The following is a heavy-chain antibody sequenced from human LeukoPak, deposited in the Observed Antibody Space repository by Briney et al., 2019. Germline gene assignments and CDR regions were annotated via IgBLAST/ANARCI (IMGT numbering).Heavy chain of an antibody. V-gene: IGHV3-74*01. CDR1: GFTFSSYW. Sequence: GGSLRLSCAASGFTFSSYWMHWVRQAPGKGLVWVSRINSDGSSTSYADSVKGRFTISRDNAKNALYLQMNSLRAEDTAVYYCARDRGNRFLEWVFDYWGQGTLVTASS. CDR3: ARDRGNRFLEWVFDY. CDR2: INSDGSST. J-gene: IGHJ4*02. D-gene: IGHD3-3*01.